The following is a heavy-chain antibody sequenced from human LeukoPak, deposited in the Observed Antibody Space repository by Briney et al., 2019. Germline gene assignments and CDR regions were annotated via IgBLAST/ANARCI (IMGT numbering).Heavy chain of an antibody. J-gene: IGHJ4*02. CDR1: GFTFSSYW. CDR3: ARALAVAGSVGGLVD. V-gene: IGHV3-74*01. CDR2: INSDESST. D-gene: IGHD6-19*01. Sequence: GGSLRLSCAASGFTFSSYWMHWVRQAPGKGLMWLSRINSDESSTSYADSVKGRFTISRDNAQNTLYLQMNSLRAVDTAVYYCARALAVAGSVGGLVDWGQGTLVTVSS.